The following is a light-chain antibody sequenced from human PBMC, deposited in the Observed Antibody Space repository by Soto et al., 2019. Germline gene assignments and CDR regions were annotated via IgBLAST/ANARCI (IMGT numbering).Light chain of an antibody. V-gene: IGLV1-51*02. CDR2: ETN. J-gene: IGLJ2*01. CDR1: SSNIGKNY. CDR3: GTWDTSLTVVL. Sequence: QSVLTQPPSVSAASGQKVTISCSGSSSNIGKNYVSWYQQFPGTAPKLLIYETNKRPSGIPDRFSGSKSGTSATLGISGLQTGDEADYYCGTWDTSLTVVLFGGGTQLTVL.